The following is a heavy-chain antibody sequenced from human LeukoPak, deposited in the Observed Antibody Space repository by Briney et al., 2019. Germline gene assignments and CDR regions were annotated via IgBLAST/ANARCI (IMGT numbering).Heavy chain of an antibody. CDR1: GFTFSSYS. J-gene: IGHJ6*03. D-gene: IGHD6-19*01. CDR2: ISSSSSTI. CDR3: ARGGLVDMDV. V-gene: IGHV3-48*04. Sequence: GGSLRLSCAASGFTFSSYSMNWVRQAPGKGLEWVSYISSSSSTIYYADSVKGRYTISRDNAKNSLYLQMYSLRAEDTAVYYCARGGLVDMDVWGKGTTVTVSS.